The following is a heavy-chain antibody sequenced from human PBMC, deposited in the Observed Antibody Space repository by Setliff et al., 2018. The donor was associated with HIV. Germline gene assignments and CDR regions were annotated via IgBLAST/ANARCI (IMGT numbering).Heavy chain of an antibody. CDR2: IYTNGST. J-gene: IGHJ5*02. D-gene: IGHD2-21*02. CDR3: ARSVVVVTVEWFDP. V-gene: IGHV4-4*08. CDR1: GGSISSHY. Sequence: KTSETLSLTCTVSGGSISSHYWSWIRQPPGKGLEWIGRIYTNGSTNYNPSLKSRATIAVDTSKNQFSLKLSSVTAADTAVYYCARSVVVVTVEWFDPWGQGTLVTVSS.